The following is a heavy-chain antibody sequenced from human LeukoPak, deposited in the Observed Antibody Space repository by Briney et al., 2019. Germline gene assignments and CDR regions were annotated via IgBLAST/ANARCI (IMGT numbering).Heavy chain of an antibody. V-gene: IGHV3-33*01. D-gene: IGHD3-10*01. CDR3: ARSLYYYGSGSYLD. CDR1: GFTFSSQA. J-gene: IGHJ4*02. Sequence: GGSLRLSCAASGFTFSSQAMHWVRQAPGKGLEWVAVIWYDGSDKYYADSVKGRFTISRDNSKNTLYLQLNSLRAEDTAVYYCARSLYYYGSGSYLDWGQGTLVTVSS. CDR2: IWYDGSDK.